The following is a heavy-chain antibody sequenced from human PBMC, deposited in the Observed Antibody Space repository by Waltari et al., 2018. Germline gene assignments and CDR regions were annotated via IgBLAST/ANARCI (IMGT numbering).Heavy chain of an antibody. Sequence: QVQLQESGPGLVKPSQTLSLTCTVSGGSISSGGYYWSWIRQPPGKGLEWIGYIYYSGSTYYNPSLKSRVTISVDTSKNQFSLKLSSVTAADTAVYYCARDRCTNGVCYGYFDYWGQGTLVTVSS. D-gene: IGHD2-8*01. V-gene: IGHV4-31*03. CDR2: IYYSGST. CDR3: ARDRCTNGVCYGYFDY. CDR1: GGSISSGGYY. J-gene: IGHJ4*02.